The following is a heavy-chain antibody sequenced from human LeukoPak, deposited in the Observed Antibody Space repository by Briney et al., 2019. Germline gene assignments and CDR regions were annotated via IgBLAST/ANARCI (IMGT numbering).Heavy chain of an antibody. Sequence: VASVKVSCKASGGTFSSYAISWVRQAPGQGLEWMGGIIPIFGTASYAQKFQGRVTITADESTSTAYMELSSLRSEDTAVYYCARVDITYYYDSSGYYSLDYWGQGTLVTVSS. V-gene: IGHV1-69*13. CDR2: IIPIFGTA. D-gene: IGHD3-22*01. CDR1: GGTFSSYA. CDR3: ARVDITYYYDSSGYYSLDY. J-gene: IGHJ4*02.